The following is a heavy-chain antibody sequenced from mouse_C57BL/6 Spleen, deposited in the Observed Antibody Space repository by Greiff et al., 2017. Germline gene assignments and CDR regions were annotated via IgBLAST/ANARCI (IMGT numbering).Heavy chain of an antibody. J-gene: IGHJ1*03. CDR3: ARVVLTVARYFDV. D-gene: IGHD1-1*01. Sequence: EVKLVESGGGLVKPGGSLKLSCAASGFTFSSYAMSWVRQTPEKRLEWVATISDGGSYTYYPDNVKGRFTISRDNAKNNLYLQMSHLKSEDTAMYYCARVVLTVARYFDVWGTGTTVTVSS. CDR2: ISDGGSYT. CDR1: GFTFSSYA. V-gene: IGHV5-4*03.